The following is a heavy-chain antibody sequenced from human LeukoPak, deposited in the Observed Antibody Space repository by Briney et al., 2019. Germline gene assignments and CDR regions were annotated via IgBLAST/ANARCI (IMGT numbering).Heavy chain of an antibody. D-gene: IGHD5-18*01. Sequence: GGSLRLSCAASGFTFGNFVMSWVRQAPGKGLEWVSAITGGASTTFYSDSVKGRLTISRDNSKNTLYLQMSSLRAEDTAIYYCARAQLSGYNYGYRDYYYYMDVGGKETTVTVSS. CDR1: GFTFGNFV. CDR2: ITGGASTT. V-gene: IGHV3-23*01. CDR3: ARAQLSGYNYGYRDYYYYMDV. J-gene: IGHJ6*03.